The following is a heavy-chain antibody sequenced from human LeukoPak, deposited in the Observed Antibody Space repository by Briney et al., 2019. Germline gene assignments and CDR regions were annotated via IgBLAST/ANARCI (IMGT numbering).Heavy chain of an antibody. D-gene: IGHD5-18*01. CDR2: IRQDGSET. CDR3: ARGGSGYSYGKIDS. J-gene: IGHJ4*02. Sequence: GGSLRLSCAASGFTFSNYWMNWVRQAPGKGLEWVANIRQDGSETYYVDSVEGRFTISRDNAKNSLYLQMNSLRDEDTAVYYCARGGSGYSYGKIDSWGQGILVTVSS. V-gene: IGHV3-7*01. CDR1: GFTFSNYW.